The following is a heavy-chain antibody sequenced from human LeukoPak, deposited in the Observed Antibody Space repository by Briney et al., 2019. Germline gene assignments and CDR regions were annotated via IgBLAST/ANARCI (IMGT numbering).Heavy chain of an antibody. CDR2: ISGSGGST. J-gene: IGHJ3*02. CDR1: GFTFSSYA. CDR3: ARADEYVWGSYRRRNAFDI. D-gene: IGHD3-16*02. Sequence: GGSLRLSCAASGFTFSSYAMSWVRQAPGKGLEWVSAISGSGGSTYYADSVKGRFTISRDNSKNTLYLQMNSLRAEDTAVYYCARADEYVWGSYRRRNAFDIWGQGTMVTVSS. V-gene: IGHV3-23*01.